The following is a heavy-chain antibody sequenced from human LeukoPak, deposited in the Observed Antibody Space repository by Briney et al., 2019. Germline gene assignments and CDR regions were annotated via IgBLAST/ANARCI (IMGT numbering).Heavy chain of an antibody. CDR1: GVTFSSYG. D-gene: IGHD6-6*01. Sequence: GRSLRLSCAASGVTFSSYGMHWVRQAPGKGLEWVALISYDGSNKYYADSVKGRFTIPRDNSKYTLYLQMNSLRAEDTARYYCVSHLVLFFDYWGQGTLVTVSS. CDR2: ISYDGSNK. V-gene: IGHV3-30*03. CDR3: VSHLVLFFDY. J-gene: IGHJ4*02.